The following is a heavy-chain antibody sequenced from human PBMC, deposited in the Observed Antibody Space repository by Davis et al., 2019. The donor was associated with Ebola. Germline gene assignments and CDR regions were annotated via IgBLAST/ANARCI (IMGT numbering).Heavy chain of an antibody. CDR2: INPNSGGT. Sequence: ASVKVSCKASGYTFTGYYMHWVRQAPGQGLEWLGWINPNSGGTNYAQKFQGRVTMTRDTSISTAYMELSRLRSDETAVYYCAKSIPRYCSSTSGYAPYNWFDPWGQGTLVTVSS. V-gene: IGHV1-2*02. D-gene: IGHD2-2*01. CDR1: GYTFTGYY. J-gene: IGHJ5*02. CDR3: AKSIPRYCSSTSGYAPYNWFDP.